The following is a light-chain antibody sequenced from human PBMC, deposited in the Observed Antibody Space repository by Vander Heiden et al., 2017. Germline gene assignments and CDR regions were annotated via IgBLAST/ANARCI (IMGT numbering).Light chain of an antibody. CDR3: QQLNSYPPVT. Sequence: DIQLTQSPSFLSASVGDRVTITCRASQGISSYLAWYQQKPGKAPKLLIYAASTLQSGVPSRFSGSGSGTEYTLTISSLQPEDFATYYCQQLNSYPPVTVDPGTKVDIK. V-gene: IGKV1-9*01. CDR2: AAS. J-gene: IGKJ3*01. CDR1: QGISSY.